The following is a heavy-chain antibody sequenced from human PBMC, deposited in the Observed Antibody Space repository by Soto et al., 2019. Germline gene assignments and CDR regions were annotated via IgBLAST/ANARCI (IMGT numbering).Heavy chain of an antibody. CDR2: IDYSGST. D-gene: IGHD3-9*01. Sequence: QLQLQASGPGLVKPSETLSLTCTVSGGSISSSSYYWGWIRQPPGKGLEWIGSIDYSGSTYYIPSLKSRDTIPVETSKHQVSLKLSSVTAADAAGYYCARDACRYYDIFSGYYTYYWFDPWGQGTLVTGFS. V-gene: IGHV4-39*02. J-gene: IGHJ5*02. CDR3: ARDACRYYDIFSGYYTYYWFDP. CDR1: GGSISSSSYY.